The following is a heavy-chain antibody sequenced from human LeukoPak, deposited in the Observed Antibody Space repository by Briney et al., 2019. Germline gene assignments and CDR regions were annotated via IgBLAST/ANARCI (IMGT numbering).Heavy chain of an antibody. CDR3: ARDLPIWFGELSNAFDI. CDR2: IYYSGST. V-gene: IGHV4-59*01. CDR1: GGSISSYY. Sequence: SETLSLTCTVSGGSISSYYWSWIRQPPGKGLEWIGSIYYSGSTYYSPSLKSRVTISVDTSKNQFSLKLSSVTAADTAVYYCARDLPIWFGELSNAFDIWGQGTMVTVSS. D-gene: IGHD3-10*01. J-gene: IGHJ3*02.